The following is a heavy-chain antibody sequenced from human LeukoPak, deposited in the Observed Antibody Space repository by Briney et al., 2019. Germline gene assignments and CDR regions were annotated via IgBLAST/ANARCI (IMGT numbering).Heavy chain of an antibody. CDR1: RFTFSTYS. CDR3: AREYSSSSGGSFDY. Sequence: GGSLRLSCAASRFTFSTYSMNWVRQAPGKGLEWVSYISSGSNTIYYADSVKGRFTIARDNAKNSLYLQMNSLRAEDTAVYYCAREYSSSSGGSFDYWGQGTLVTVSS. D-gene: IGHD6-6*01. CDR2: ISSGSNTI. J-gene: IGHJ4*02. V-gene: IGHV3-48*01.